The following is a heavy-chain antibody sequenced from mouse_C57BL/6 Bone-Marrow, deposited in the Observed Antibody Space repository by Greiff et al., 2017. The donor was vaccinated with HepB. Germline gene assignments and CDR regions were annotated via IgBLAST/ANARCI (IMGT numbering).Heavy chain of an antibody. V-gene: IGHV1-19*01. CDR1: GYTFTDYY. CDR3: AKIYYYGSSYGY. Sequence: EVQLQQSGPVLVKPGASVKMSCKASGYTFTDYYMNWVKQSHGKSLEWIGVINPYNGGTSYNQKFKGKATLTVDKSSSTAYMELNSLTSEDSAVYYCAKIYYYGSSYGYWGQGTTLTVSS. CDR2: INPYNGGT. J-gene: IGHJ2*01. D-gene: IGHD1-1*01.